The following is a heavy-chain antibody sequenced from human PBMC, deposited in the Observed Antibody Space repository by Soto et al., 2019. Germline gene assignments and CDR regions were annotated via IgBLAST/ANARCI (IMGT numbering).Heavy chain of an antibody. CDR3: AKDHRDRGGSSWSCLNY. CDR2: ISYDGSNK. Sequence: GGSLRLSCAASGFTFSSYGMHWVRQAPGKGLEWVAVISYDGSNKYYADSVKGRFTISRDNSKNTLYLQMNSLRAEDTAVYYCAKDHRDRGGSSWSCLNYWGQGTLVTVSS. CDR1: GFTFSSYG. J-gene: IGHJ4*02. D-gene: IGHD6-13*01. V-gene: IGHV3-30*18.